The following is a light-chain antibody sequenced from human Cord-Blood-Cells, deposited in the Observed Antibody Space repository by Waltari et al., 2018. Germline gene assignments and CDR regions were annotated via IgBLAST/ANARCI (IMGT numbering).Light chain of an antibody. Sequence: DIQMTQSPSSLSASVGDRVTITCRASQSISSYLNWYQQKPGKAPKLLIYAASILQSGVPSRFSGSGSGTDFTLTSSSLQPEDFATYYCQQSYSTLTFGGGTKVEIK. CDR3: QQSYSTLT. J-gene: IGKJ4*01. CDR1: QSISSY. CDR2: AAS. V-gene: IGKV1-39*01.